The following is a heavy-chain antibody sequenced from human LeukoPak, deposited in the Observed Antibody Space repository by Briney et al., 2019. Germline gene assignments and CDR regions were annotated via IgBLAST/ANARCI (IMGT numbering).Heavy chain of an antibody. CDR1: GGSFSGYY. CDR2: ISGSGGAGT. J-gene: IGHJ6*02. V-gene: IGHV3-23*01. Sequence: ETLSLTCAVYGGSFSGYYWSWIRQPPGKGLEWVSTISGSGGAGTYYADSVKGRFTASRDNSRNTLYLPMNSLRAEDTAVYYCVKDRGGSPFYGMDVWGQGTTVTVSS. D-gene: IGHD1-26*01. CDR3: VKDRGGSPFYGMDV.